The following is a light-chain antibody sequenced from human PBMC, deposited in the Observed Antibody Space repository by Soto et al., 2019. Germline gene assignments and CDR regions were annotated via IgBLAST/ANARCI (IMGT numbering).Light chain of an antibody. CDR3: QQYNSHWT. Sequence: DIQMTQSPSTLSASVGDRVSITCRASQTITSWLAWYQQKPGKAPKLLIHKASSLESGVSSRFSGSESRTEFTITISSLQPDYFATYYCQQYNSHWTFGQGTKVEIK. CDR2: KAS. V-gene: IGKV1-5*03. J-gene: IGKJ1*01. CDR1: QTITSW.